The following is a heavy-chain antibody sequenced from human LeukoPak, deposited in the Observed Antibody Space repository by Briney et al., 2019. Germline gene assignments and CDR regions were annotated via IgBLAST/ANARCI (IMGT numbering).Heavy chain of an antibody. CDR2: ISYDGSNK. D-gene: IGHD1-26*01. V-gene: IGHV3-30*04. J-gene: IGHJ6*02. CDR1: GFTFSSYA. CDR3: GGSYPYYYYGMDV. Sequence: GGSLRLSCAASGFTFSSYAMHWVRQAPGKGLEWVAVISYDGSNKCYADSVKGRFTISRDNSKNTLYLQMNSLRAEDTAVYYCGGSYPYYYYGMDVWGQGTTVTVSS.